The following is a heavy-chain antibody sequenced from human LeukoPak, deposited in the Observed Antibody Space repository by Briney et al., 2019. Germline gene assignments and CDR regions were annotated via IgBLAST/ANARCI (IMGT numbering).Heavy chain of an antibody. D-gene: IGHD6-13*01. J-gene: IGHJ4*02. CDR1: GGSFSGYY. CDR3: ASRPIAAGRRYFDY. V-gene: IGHV4-34*01. Sequence: PSETLSLTCAVYGGSFSGYYWSWIRQPPGKGLEWIGEINHSGSTNYNPSLKSRVTISVDTFKNQFSLKLSSVTAADTAVYYCASRPIAAGRRYFDYWGQGTLVTVSS. CDR2: INHSGST.